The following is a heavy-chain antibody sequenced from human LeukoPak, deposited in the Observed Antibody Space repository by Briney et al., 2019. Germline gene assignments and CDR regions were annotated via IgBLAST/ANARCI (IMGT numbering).Heavy chain of an antibody. Sequence: PSETLSLTCTVSGGSISSYYWSWIRQPPGKGLEWIGYIYYSGSTNYNPSLKSRVTISVDTSKNQFSLKLSSVTAADTAVYYCARAGGAAGPVLYFDYWGQGTLVTVSS. D-gene: IGHD6-13*01. CDR2: IYYSGST. CDR1: GGSISSYY. CDR3: ARAGGAAGPVLYFDY. V-gene: IGHV4-59*01. J-gene: IGHJ4*02.